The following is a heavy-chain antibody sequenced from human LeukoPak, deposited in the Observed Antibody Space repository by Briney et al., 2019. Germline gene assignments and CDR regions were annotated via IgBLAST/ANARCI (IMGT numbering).Heavy chain of an antibody. Sequence: ASVKVSCEASGYTFSSYDINWVRQATGQGLEWMGWMNPNSGNTGYAQKFQGRVTMTRNTSISTAYMELSSLRSEDTAVYYCARGGHGGGNDYGDFVYWGQGILVTVSS. D-gene: IGHD4-17*01. J-gene: IGHJ4*02. V-gene: IGHV1-8*01. CDR1: GYTFSSYD. CDR3: ARGGHGGGNDYGDFVY. CDR2: MNPNSGNT.